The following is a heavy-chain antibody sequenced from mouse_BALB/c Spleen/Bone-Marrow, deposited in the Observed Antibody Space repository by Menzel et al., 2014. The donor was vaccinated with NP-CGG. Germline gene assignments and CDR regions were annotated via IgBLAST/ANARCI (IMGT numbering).Heavy chain of an antibody. J-gene: IGHJ4*01. D-gene: IGHD1-1*01. CDR2: IDPANANT. CDR3: ALYYGDVMDY. Sequence: EVQLQQSGAELVKPGASVKLSCTASGFNIKDTYMHWVKQRPEQGLEWIGRIDPANANTKYDPKFQGKATITADTSSNTAFLQLSSLTSEDAAVYYCALYYGDVMDYWGQGTSVTVSS. V-gene: IGHV14-3*02. CDR1: GFNIKDTY.